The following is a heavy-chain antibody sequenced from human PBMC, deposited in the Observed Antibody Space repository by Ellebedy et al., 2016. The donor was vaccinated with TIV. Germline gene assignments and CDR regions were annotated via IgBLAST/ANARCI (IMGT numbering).Heavy chain of an antibody. V-gene: IGHV4-4*07. Sequence: MPSETLSLTCTVSGGSISSYYWSWIRQPAGKGLEWIGRIYTSGSTNYNPSLKSRVTMSVDTSKNQFSLKLSSVTAADTAVYYCARGGRYFDWFVGQYNGMDVWGQGTTVTVSS. J-gene: IGHJ6*02. CDR2: IYTSGST. CDR3: ARGGRYFDWFVGQYNGMDV. D-gene: IGHD3-9*01. CDR1: GGSISSYY.